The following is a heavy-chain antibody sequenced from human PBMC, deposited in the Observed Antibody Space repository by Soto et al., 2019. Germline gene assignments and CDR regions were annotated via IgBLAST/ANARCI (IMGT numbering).Heavy chain of an antibody. Sequence: GGSLRLSCAASGFTFSSYGMHWVRQAPGKGLERVAVISYDGSNKYYADSMTGRFTISRDTSKNTLYLQMNRLRAEDTAVYYCAKDWLQSAYNWFDPWGQGTLVTVSS. V-gene: IGHV3-30*18. J-gene: IGHJ5*02. CDR2: ISYDGSNK. CDR3: AKDWLQSAYNWFDP. D-gene: IGHD5-12*01. CDR1: GFTFSSYG.